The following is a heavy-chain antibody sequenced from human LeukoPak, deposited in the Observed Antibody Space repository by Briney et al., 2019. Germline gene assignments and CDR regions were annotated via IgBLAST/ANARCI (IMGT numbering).Heavy chain of an antibody. Sequence: GGSLRHSCAASGFTFSSYGMHWVRQAPGKGLEWVAFIRYDGSNKYYADSVKGRFTNSRDNSKNTLYLQMNSLRAEDTAVYYCATVWFGESKRSAWGQGTLVTVSS. V-gene: IGHV3-30*02. CDR1: GFTFSSYG. J-gene: IGHJ5*02. D-gene: IGHD3-10*01. CDR2: IRYDGSNK. CDR3: ATVWFGESKRSA.